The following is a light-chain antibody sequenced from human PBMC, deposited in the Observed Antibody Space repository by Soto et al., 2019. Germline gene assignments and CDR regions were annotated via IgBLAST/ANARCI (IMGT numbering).Light chain of an antibody. V-gene: IGKV1-9*01. Sequence: DIQLTQSPSFLSASVGDRVTITCRASQGINSYLAWYQQKPGKVPKLLIYAASTMQSGVPSRFNGSGFGTELTLTICSLLPEDFATYYCQQINSYPTTFGHGTRLEI. J-gene: IGKJ5*01. CDR1: QGINSY. CDR3: QQINSYPTT. CDR2: AAS.